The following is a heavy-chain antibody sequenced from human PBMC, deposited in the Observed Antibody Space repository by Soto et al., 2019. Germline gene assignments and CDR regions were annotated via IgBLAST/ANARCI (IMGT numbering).Heavy chain of an antibody. CDR1: GGTFSTYT. J-gene: IGHJ4*02. CDR3: ASRSTVVVAATEAFDY. V-gene: IGHV1-69*02. CDR2: IIPILGIA. Sequence: QVQLVQSGAEVKKPGSSVKVSCKASGGTFSTYTISWVRQAPGQGLEWMGRIIPILGIANYAQKFQGRVTITADKSTSTAYMELSSLRSEDTAVYYCASRSTVVVAATEAFDYWGQGTLVNVSS. D-gene: IGHD2-15*01.